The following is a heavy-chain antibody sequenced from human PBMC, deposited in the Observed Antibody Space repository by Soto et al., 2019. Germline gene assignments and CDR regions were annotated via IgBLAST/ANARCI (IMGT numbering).Heavy chain of an antibody. CDR1: GGSINSNRYY. J-gene: IGHJ5*02. V-gene: IGHV4-39*01. D-gene: IGHD2-21*02. CDR2: IFYTGST. CDR3: ARHPSDFWFDP. Sequence: SETLSLTCTVSGGSINSNRYYWAWIRQPPGKGLEWIGSIFYTGSTYYSPSLKSRVTVSVDTSKNQFSLKLSSVTAADTAVYYCARHPSDFWFDPWGQGTLVTVSS.